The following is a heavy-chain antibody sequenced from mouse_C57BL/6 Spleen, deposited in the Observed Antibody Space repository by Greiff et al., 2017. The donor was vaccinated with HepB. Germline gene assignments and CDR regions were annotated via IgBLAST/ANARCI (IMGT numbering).Heavy chain of an antibody. CDR1: GFNIKDDY. V-gene: IGHV14-4*01. D-gene: IGHD2-2*01. CDR3: TLFVVTAAY. J-gene: IGHJ3*01. Sequence: VQLQQSGAELVRPGASVKLSCTASGFNIKDDYMHWVKQRPEQGLEWIGWIDPENGDTEYASKFQGKATITADTSSNTDYLQLSSLTSEDTAVYYCTLFVVTAAYWGQGTLVTVSA. CDR2: IDPENGDT.